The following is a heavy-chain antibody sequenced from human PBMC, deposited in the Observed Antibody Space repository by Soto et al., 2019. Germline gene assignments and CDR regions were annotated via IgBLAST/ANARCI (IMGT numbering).Heavy chain of an antibody. J-gene: IGHJ5*02. CDR2: FYIGGST. CDR3: ARERPDGSRLDP. CDR1: GGSITVDSISRNTYY. V-gene: IGHV4-39*07. D-gene: IGHD6-13*01. Sequence: SETLSLTCTVSGGSITVDSISRNTYYWGWMRQPPGKGLEWIASFYIGGSTYYNPSLKSRVTISVDTSKNQFSLKLSSVTAADTAVYYCARERPDGSRLDPWGQGTLVTVSS.